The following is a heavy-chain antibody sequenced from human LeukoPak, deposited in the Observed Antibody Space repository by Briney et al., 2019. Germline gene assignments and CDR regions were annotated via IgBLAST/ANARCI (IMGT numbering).Heavy chain of an antibody. J-gene: IGHJ4*02. Sequence: GGSLRLSCAASGFTFDDYGMTWVRQAPGKGLEWVSAISGSGGSTYYADSVKGRFTISRDNSKNTLYLQMNSLRAEDTAVYYCAKDKKYYDSSGEFDYWGQGTLVTVSS. CDR2: ISGSGGST. CDR1: GFTFDDYG. V-gene: IGHV3-23*01. D-gene: IGHD3-22*01. CDR3: AKDKKYYDSSGEFDY.